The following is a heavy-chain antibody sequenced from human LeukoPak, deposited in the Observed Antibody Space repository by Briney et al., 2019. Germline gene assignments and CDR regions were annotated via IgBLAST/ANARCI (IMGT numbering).Heavy chain of an antibody. J-gene: IGHJ4*02. CDR1: GFTFNNYA. Sequence: GGSLRLSCAASGFTFNNYAMSWVRQAPGKGLEWVSFIYSDNTHYSDSVKGRFTISRDNSKNTLYLQMNSLRAEDTAVYYCARRAGAYSHPYDYWGQGTLVTVSS. CDR2: IYSDNT. D-gene: IGHD4/OR15-4a*01. V-gene: IGHV3-53*01. CDR3: ARRAGAYSHPYDY.